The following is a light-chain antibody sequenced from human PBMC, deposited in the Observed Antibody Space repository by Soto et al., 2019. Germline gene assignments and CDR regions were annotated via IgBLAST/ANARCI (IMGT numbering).Light chain of an antibody. CDR3: SSYTGSSTVL. Sequence: QSALTQPASVSGSPGQSITISCSGTSSDVGGYNYVSWYQQHPGKAPKLMIYEVSHRPSGVSNRFSGSKSGNTASLTISGLQAEDEADYYCSSYTGSSTVLFGGGTKVTVL. J-gene: IGLJ2*01. CDR2: EVS. V-gene: IGLV2-14*01. CDR1: SSDVGGYNY.